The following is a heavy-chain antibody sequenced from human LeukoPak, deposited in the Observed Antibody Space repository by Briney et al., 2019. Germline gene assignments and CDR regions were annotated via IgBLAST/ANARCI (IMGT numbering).Heavy chain of an antibody. CDR3: ARGGTLVRGGDPFDY. Sequence: AGGSLRLSCAASGFTFDDYGMSWVRQSPVKGLEWVSGLSGSGDRTYYTDSVKGRFIISRDNSKNTVYLQMNTLRAEDTALYYCARGGTLVRGGDPFDYWGQGTLVTVSS. CDR1: GFTFDDYG. CDR2: LSGSGDRT. J-gene: IGHJ4*02. V-gene: IGHV3-23*01. D-gene: IGHD3-10*01.